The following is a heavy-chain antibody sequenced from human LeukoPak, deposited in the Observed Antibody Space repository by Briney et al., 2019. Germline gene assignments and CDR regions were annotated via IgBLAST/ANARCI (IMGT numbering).Heavy chain of an antibody. Sequence: SETLSLTCTVSDGSITNYDWSWVRQPPGKGLEFIGHVHYSGTTNYNPSLRSRVTISIDTSKKHFFLKLKSVTAADTAVYYCATGYGDFRVEGRYFYSRGQGTLVTVSS. J-gene: IGHJ4*02. CDR2: VHYSGTT. CDR1: DGSITNYD. V-gene: IGHV4-59*01. CDR3: ATGYGDFRVEGRYFYS. D-gene: IGHD4-17*01.